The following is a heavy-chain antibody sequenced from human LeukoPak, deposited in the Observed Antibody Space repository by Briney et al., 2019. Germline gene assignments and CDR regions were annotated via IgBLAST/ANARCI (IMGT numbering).Heavy chain of an antibody. CDR3: AREPILLWFGGEYFDY. Sequence: SETLSLTCTVSGGSISSYYWSWIRQPPGKGLEWIGYIYYSGSTYYNPSLKSRVTISVDTSKNQFSLKLSSVTAADTAVYYCAREPILLWFGGEYFDYWGQGTLVTVSS. CDR2: IYYSGST. CDR1: GGSISSYY. D-gene: IGHD3-10*01. J-gene: IGHJ4*02. V-gene: IGHV4-59*12.